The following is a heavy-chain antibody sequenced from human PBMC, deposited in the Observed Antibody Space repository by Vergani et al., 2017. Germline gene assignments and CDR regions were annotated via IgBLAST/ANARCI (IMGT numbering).Heavy chain of an antibody. CDR2: IIPIFGIA. D-gene: IGHD3-3*01. Sequence: QVQLVQSGAEVKKPGSSVKVSCKASGGTFSSYAISWVRQAPGQGLEWMGGIIPIFGIANYAQKFQGRVTITADKSTSTAYMELSSLRAEDTAVYYCAKFPSALRFLEWLFDYWGQGTLVTVSS. J-gene: IGHJ4*02. CDR1: GGTFSSYA. V-gene: IGHV1-69*17. CDR3: AKFPSALRFLEWLFDY.